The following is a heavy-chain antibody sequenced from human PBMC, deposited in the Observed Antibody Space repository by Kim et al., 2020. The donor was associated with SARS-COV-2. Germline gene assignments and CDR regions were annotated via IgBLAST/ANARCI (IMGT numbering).Heavy chain of an antibody. Sequence: GGSLRLSCAASGFTFSSYDMHWVRQATGKGLEWVSAIGTAGDTYYPGSVKGRFTISRENAKNSLYLQMNSLRAGDTAVNYCARAKPEYEYSSSQHKTNVYYYYGMDVWGQGTTVTVSS. CDR3: ARAKPEYEYSSSQHKTNVYYYYGMDV. V-gene: IGHV3-13*01. J-gene: IGHJ6*02. CDR1: GFTFSSYD. D-gene: IGHD6-13*01. CDR2: IGTAGDT.